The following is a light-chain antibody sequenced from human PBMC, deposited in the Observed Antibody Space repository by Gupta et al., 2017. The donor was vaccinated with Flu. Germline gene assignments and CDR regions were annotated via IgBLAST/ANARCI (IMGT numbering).Light chain of an antibody. CDR2: DAS. CDR1: QDISNY. V-gene: IGKV1-33*01. CDR3: QQYDNHPIT. J-gene: IGKJ5*01. Sequence: PSTLSAYVGDRVTITCQASQDISNYLNWYQQKPGKAPKLLIYDASNLETGVPSRFSGSGSGTDFTFTISSLQPEDIATYYCQQYDNHPITFGHGTRLEIK.